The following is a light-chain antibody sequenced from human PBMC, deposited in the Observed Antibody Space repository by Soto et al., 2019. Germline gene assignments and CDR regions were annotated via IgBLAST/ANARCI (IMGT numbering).Light chain of an antibody. V-gene: IGKV3D-7*01. CDR3: QQDYNLPFT. CDR2: GAS. CDR1: QSVSSY. Sequence: EIVLTQSPATLSLSPGERPTLSCRASQSVSSYLAWYQQKPGQAPRLIISGASTRATGTPARFSGSGSGTDFTLTSSSLQPEDFAVYYCQQDYNLPFTFGQGTRLEIK. J-gene: IGKJ5*01.